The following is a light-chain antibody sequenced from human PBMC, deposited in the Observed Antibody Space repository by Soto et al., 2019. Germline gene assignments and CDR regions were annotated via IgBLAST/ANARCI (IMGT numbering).Light chain of an antibody. V-gene: IGKV3-20*01. CDR2: GAS. Sequence: EIVLTQSPGTLSLSPGERATLSCRASQSVNSNYLAWYQQKPGQAPRLLIYGASSRATGIPDRFSGSGSGTDFTITISRLAHEDFAVYYCQQYGSSPLTFGPGTKVDIK. CDR3: QQYGSSPLT. J-gene: IGKJ3*01. CDR1: QSVNSNY.